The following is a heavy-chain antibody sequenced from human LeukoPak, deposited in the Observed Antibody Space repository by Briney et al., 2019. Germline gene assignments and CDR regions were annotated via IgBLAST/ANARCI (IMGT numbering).Heavy chain of an antibody. CDR1: GNSFTSYW. Sequence: GESLKISCKGSGNSFTSYWIGWVRQMPGKGLEWMGIIYPGDSDTRYSPSFQGQVTISADKSISTAYLQWSSLKASDTAMYYCARLDYYDSSGYYYYYMDVWGKGTTVTISS. CDR3: ARLDYYDSSGYYYYYMDV. J-gene: IGHJ6*03. CDR2: IYPGDSDT. D-gene: IGHD3-22*01. V-gene: IGHV5-51*01.